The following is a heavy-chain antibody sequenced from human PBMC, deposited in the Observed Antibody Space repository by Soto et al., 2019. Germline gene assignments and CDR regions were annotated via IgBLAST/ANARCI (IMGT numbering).Heavy chain of an antibody. V-gene: IGHV1-24*01. D-gene: IGHD2-2*01. Sequence: ASVKVSCKVSGYTLTELSMHWVRQAPGKGLEWMGGFDPEDGETIYAQKFQGRVTMTEDTSTDTAYMELSSLRSEDTAVYYCATVDCSSTSCQDGDAFDIWGQGTRVTVSS. CDR2: FDPEDGET. CDR1: GYTLTELS. J-gene: IGHJ3*02. CDR3: ATVDCSSTSCQDGDAFDI.